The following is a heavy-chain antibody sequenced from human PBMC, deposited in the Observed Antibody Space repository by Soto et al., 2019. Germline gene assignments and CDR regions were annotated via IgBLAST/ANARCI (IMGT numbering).Heavy chain of an antibody. V-gene: IGHV1-69*06. Sequence: QVQLVQSGAEVKKPGSSVKVSCKASGGTFSSYAISWVRQAPGQGPEWMGGVIPIFGTANYAQKFQGRVTITADKSTSTAYMELSSLRSEDTAVYYCARDRDGYTHKYGMDVWGQGTTVTVSS. CDR3: ARDRDGYTHKYGMDV. J-gene: IGHJ6*02. CDR1: GGTFSSYA. D-gene: IGHD6-25*01. CDR2: VIPIFGTA.